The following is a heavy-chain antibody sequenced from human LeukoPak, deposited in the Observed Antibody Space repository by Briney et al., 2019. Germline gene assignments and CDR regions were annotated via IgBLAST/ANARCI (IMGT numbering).Heavy chain of an antibody. D-gene: IGHD2-2*01. CDR2: IYYSGST. Sequence: SETLSLTCTVSGGSISSFYWSWIRQPPEKGLEWIGYIYYSGSTNYNPSLKSRVTMSVDTSKDQFSLRLSSVTAADTAVFYCARSASRREAFDIWGQGTMVTVSS. CDR1: GGSISSFY. CDR3: ARSASRREAFDI. J-gene: IGHJ3*02. V-gene: IGHV4-59*01.